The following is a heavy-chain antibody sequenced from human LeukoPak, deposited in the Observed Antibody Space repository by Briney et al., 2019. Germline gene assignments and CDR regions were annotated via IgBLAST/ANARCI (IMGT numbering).Heavy chain of an antibody. J-gene: IGHJ4*02. V-gene: IGHV3-66*01. CDR1: GFTVSSNY. CDR2: IYSGGST. D-gene: IGHD6-13*01. CDR3: ARGARGIAAAGTVY. Sequence: PGGSLRLSCAASGFTVSSNYMSWVRQAPGKGPEWVSVIYSGGSTYYADSVKGRFTISRDNSKNTLYLQMNSLRAEDTAVYYCARGARGIAAAGTVYWGQGTLVTVSS.